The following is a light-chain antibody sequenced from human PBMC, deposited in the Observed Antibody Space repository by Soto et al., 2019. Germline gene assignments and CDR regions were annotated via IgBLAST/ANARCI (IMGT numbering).Light chain of an antibody. CDR3: QQSYTSSWT. J-gene: IGKJ1*01. Sequence: DIPMTQSPSSLSASALDRVNITCRASQTIRNYINWYQQKPGKAPKLLIFGASSLQRGVPSRFSGSGSGTDFTFTISSLQPEDIATYYCQQSYTSSWTFGQGTKVDIK. CDR1: QTIRNY. V-gene: IGKV1-39*01. CDR2: GAS.